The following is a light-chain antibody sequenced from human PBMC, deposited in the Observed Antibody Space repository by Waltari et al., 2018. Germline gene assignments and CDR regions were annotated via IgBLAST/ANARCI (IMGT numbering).Light chain of an antibody. J-gene: IGLJ3*02. CDR2: GNT. CDR1: SSNFGAGYD. Sequence: QSVLTQPPSMSGAPGQKVTIPCTGGSSNFGAGYDVHWYQPFPGTAPKLLIFGNTNRASGVPGRFSGSRSGTSASLALAGVQSEDEAVYYCQSFDSSLSASVFGGGTKLTVL. CDR3: QSFDSSLSASV. V-gene: IGLV1-40*01.